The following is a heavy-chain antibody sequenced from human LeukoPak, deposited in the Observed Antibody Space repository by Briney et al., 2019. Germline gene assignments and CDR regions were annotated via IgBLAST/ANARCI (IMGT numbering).Heavy chain of an antibody. V-gene: IGHV1-18*01. J-gene: IGHJ4*02. Sequence: ASVKVSCKASGYTFTSYGISWVRQAPGQGLEWMGWISDYNGNTNYAQKLQGIVTMTTDTSTSTAYMELRSLRSDDTAVYYCARDDSSSWTFDYWGQGTLVTVAS. CDR3: ARDDSSSWTFDY. CDR1: GYTFTSYG. CDR2: ISDYNGNT. D-gene: IGHD6-13*01.